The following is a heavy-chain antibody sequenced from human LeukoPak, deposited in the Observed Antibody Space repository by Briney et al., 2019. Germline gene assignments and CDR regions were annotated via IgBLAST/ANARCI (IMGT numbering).Heavy chain of an antibody. J-gene: IGHJ4*02. CDR1: GFTFSTYG. Sequence: GGSLRLSCAASGFTFSTYGMSWVRQAPGGGLEWVSTISGSGGTTNYADSVKGRFTISRDNPKNTLYLQMNSLTAEDTAVYYCARGYCSSTSCYRAFWDYWGQGTLVTVSS. D-gene: IGHD2-2*01. CDR3: ARGYCSSTSCYRAFWDY. V-gene: IGHV3-23*01. CDR2: ISGSGGTT.